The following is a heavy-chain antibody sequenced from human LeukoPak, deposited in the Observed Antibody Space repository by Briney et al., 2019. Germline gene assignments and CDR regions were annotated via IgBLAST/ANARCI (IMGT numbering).Heavy chain of an antibody. CDR3: APEYSGYDFDY. CDR2: TSRRVVKS. V-gene: IGHV3-23*01. D-gene: IGHD5-12*01. J-gene: IGHJ4*02. Sequence: GGCLTLACAAAGSSSGFFATDCVRPAPQGGLGWVAGTSRRVVKSYYTDSVRGRFTISRAISQNTMYLRSDSLRAEDTALYYCAPEYSGYDFDYWGQGTLVTVSS. CDR1: GSSSGFFA.